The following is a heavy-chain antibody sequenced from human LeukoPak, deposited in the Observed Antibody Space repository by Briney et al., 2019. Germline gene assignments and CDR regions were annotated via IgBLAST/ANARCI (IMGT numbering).Heavy chain of an antibody. CDR1: VHALISGHS. V-gene: IGHV4-38-2*02. D-gene: IGHD3-22*01. CDR3: ARTGDDSSGNEDD. Sequence: SETLSLTCRVSVHALISGHSWGWPRQRPGKALDSIGRIYHSGNNYYTASLKSRVTISVDTSKNKLYLKLNSVTAADTAVYYCARTGDDSSGNEDDWGQGTLVTVSS. J-gene: IGHJ4*02. CDR2: IYHSGNN.